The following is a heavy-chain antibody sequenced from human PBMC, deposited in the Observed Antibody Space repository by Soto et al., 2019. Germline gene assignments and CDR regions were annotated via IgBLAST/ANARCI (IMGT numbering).Heavy chain of an antibody. D-gene: IGHD3-10*01. Sequence: ASVKVSCKASGYTFTSYGISWVRQAPGXGLERMGWISAYNGNTNYAQKLQGRVTMTTDTSTSTAYMELRSLRSDDTAVYYCARDYPTYYYGSGSYLALYYWGQGTLVTVSS. CDR2: ISAYNGNT. CDR3: ARDYPTYYYGSGSYLALYY. J-gene: IGHJ4*02. V-gene: IGHV1-18*01. CDR1: GYTFTSYG.